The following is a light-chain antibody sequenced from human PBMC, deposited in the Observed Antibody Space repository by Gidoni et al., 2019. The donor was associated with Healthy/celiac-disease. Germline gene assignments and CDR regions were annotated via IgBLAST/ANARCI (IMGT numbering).Light chain of an antibody. V-gene: IGKV1-39*01. J-gene: IGKJ1*01. CDR2: AAS. CDR1: QSISSY. Sequence: DLQMTQSPSSLSASVGDRVTITCRASQSISSYLNWYQQKPGKAPKLLIYAASSLQSGVQLRFSGSGSGTDFTLTISSLQLEVFATYYCQQSYSTSWTFGQGTKVEIK. CDR3: QQSYSTSWT.